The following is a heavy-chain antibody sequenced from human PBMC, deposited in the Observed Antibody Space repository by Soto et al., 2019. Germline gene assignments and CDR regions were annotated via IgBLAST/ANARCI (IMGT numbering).Heavy chain of an antibody. CDR2: ISAYNGNT. V-gene: IGHV1-18*01. J-gene: IGHJ6*03. D-gene: IGHD6-13*01. Sequence: ASVKVSCKASGYTFTSYGISLVRQAPGQGLEWMGWISAYNGNTNYAQKLQGRVTMTTDTSTSTAYMELRSLRSDDTAVYYCAREGIRQQLVLENYYYYYYMDVWGKGTTVTVSS. CDR1: GYTFTSYG. CDR3: AREGIRQQLVLENYYYYYYMDV.